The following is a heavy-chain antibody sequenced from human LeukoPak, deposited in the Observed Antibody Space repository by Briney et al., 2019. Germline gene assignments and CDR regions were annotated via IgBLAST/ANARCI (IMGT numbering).Heavy chain of an antibody. D-gene: IGHD6-19*01. J-gene: IGHJ5*02. CDR2: INPNSGGT. CDR3: ARVRGGQWLGWFDP. Sequence: GASVKVSCKASGYTFTGYYMHWVRQAPGQGLEWMGWINPNSGGTNYAQKFQGRVTMTRDTSISTACMELSRLRSDDTAVYYCARVRGGQWLGWFDPWGQGTLVTVSS. CDR1: GYTFTGYY. V-gene: IGHV1-2*02.